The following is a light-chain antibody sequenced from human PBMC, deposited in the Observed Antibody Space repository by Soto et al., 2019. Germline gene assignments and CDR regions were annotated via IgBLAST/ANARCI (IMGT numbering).Light chain of an antibody. V-gene: IGKV1-5*03. J-gene: IGKJ4*01. CDR2: KAS. CDR1: QSISTW. CDR3: QQYDSYPLT. Sequence: DIQMTQSPSTLSASVGDRVTITCRASQSISTWLAWYQQKAGKAPKLLIYKASSLESGVPSRFSGSGSGTEFTLTISSLQPEDFATYYCQQYDSYPLTFGGGTKVDI.